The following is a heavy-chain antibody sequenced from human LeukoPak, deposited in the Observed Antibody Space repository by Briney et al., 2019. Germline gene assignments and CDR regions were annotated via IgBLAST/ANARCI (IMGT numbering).Heavy chain of an antibody. Sequence: GGPLRHSCAASGFILSGYWMSWVRRAPGKGLEWVANIKEDGDEKHYVDSVKGRFTISRDNAKNSLYLQMNSLRAEDTAVYYCARSSPPGFGEAHFDYWGQGTLVTVSS. CDR1: GFILSGYW. D-gene: IGHD3-10*01. CDR3: ARSSPPGFGEAHFDY. CDR2: IKEDGDEK. J-gene: IGHJ4*02. V-gene: IGHV3-7*01.